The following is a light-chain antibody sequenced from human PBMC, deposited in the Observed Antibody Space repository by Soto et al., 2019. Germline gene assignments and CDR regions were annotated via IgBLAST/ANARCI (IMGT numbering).Light chain of an antibody. CDR3: HQYNNWPPMYT. J-gene: IGKJ2*01. CDR2: GSS. Sequence: EIVMTQSPATLSVSPGERATLSCRASQSVSNNLAWYQQKPGPAPRLLIYGSSTRATGIPARFSGSGSGTEFTLTISSLQSEDFAVYYCHQYNNWPPMYTFGQGTKLEIK. CDR1: QSVSNN. V-gene: IGKV3-15*01.